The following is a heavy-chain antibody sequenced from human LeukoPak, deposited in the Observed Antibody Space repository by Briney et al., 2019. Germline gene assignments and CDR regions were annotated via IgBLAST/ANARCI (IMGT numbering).Heavy chain of an antibody. CDR1: GFTVSYAW. Sequence: GRSLRLSCAASGFTVSYAWMSWVRQAPGKGLEWVGRIKSKTDGGTTDYAAPVKGRVTISRDDSKNTLNLQMSSLKTEDTAVYYCTTDLTTDFDFWGQGTLVTVSS. V-gene: IGHV3-15*01. CDR3: TTDLTTDFDF. CDR2: IKSKTDGGTT. J-gene: IGHJ4*02. D-gene: IGHD4-11*01.